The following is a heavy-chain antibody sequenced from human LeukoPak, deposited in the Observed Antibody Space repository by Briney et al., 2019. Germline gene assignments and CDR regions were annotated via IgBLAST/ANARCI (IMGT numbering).Heavy chain of an antibody. V-gene: IGHV3-7*03. D-gene: IGHD3-3*01. CDR3: ARDWTIFGVDYADY. CDR2: IKQDGSEK. CDR1: GFTFSSYW. J-gene: IGHJ4*02. Sequence: GGSLRLSCAASGFTFSSYWMSWVRQAPGKGLEWVANIKQDGSEKYYVDSVKGRFTISRDNAKNSLYLQMNSPRAEDTAVYYCARDWTIFGVDYADYWGQGTLVTVSS.